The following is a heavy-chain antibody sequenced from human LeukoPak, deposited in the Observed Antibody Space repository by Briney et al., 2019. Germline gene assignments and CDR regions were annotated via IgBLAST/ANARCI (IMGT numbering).Heavy chain of an antibody. Sequence: GGSLRLTCAASGFTFSNYGMHWVSQAPGKGLEWVSFIRYDGINKYYPDSVKCRFTISRDNSKNTVYLQMNSLRAEDTAVYYCATDIATMRWLRRDPSFDYWAQGTLVTVSS. CDR2: IRYDGINK. D-gene: IGHD5-12*01. CDR1: GFTFSNYG. CDR3: ATDIATMRWLRRDPSFDY. V-gene: IGHV3-30*02. J-gene: IGHJ4*02.